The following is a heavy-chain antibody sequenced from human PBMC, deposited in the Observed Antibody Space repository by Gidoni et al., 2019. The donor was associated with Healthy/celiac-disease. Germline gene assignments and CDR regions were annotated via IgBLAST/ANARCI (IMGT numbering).Heavy chain of an antibody. CDR3: AREMREGNGDFDY. Sequence: QVQLVESGGGVVQPGRSLRLSCAASGFTFSSYGMHWVRQAPGKGLEWVAVIWYDGSNKYYADSVKGRFTISRDNSKNTLYLQMNSLRAEDTAVYYCAREMREGNGDFDYWGQGTLVTVSS. J-gene: IGHJ4*02. CDR2: IWYDGSNK. V-gene: IGHV3-33*01. D-gene: IGHD4-17*01. CDR1: GFTFSSYG.